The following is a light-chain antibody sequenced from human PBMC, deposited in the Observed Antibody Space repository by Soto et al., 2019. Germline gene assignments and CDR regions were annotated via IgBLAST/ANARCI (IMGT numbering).Light chain of an antibody. V-gene: IGKV3D-20*02. Sequence: ELVLTQSPVTMCLFPVAIANLSGSASQSVSSSYLAWYQQKPGQTPRLLIYGASNRATGIPDRFSGSGSGTDFTLTISRLEPEDFAVYYCQQRSNWPQKFGQGNKVAI. CDR2: GAS. J-gene: IGKJ1*01. CDR3: QQRSNWPQK. CDR1: QSVSSSY.